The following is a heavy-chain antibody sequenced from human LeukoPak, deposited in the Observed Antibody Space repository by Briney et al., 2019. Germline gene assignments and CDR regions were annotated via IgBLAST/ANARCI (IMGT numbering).Heavy chain of an antibody. Sequence: PSGTLSLTCAVSGGSISSSNWWSWVRQPPGKGLEWIGEIYHSGSTNYNPSLKSRVTISVDKSKNQFSLKLSSVTAADTAVYCCARDQYYYDSSGYYYFDYWGQGTLVTVSS. CDR3: ARDQYYYDSSGYYYFDY. V-gene: IGHV4-4*01. CDR1: GGSISSSNW. CDR2: IYHSGST. D-gene: IGHD3-22*01. J-gene: IGHJ4*02.